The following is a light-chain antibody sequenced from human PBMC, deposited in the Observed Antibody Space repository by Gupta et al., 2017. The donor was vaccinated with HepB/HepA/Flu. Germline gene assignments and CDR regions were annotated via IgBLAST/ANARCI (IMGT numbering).Light chain of an antibody. V-gene: IGLV2-14*01. CDR1: SSDVGGYNY. CDR3: SSYTSSSTRL. Sequence: QSALTQPAYVSGSPGQSITISCTGTSSDVGGYNYVSWYQQHPGKAPKFMIYDVSNRPSGVSNRFSGSKSGNTASLTISGLQADDEADYYCSSYTSSSTRLFGGGTKLTVL. J-gene: IGLJ3*02. CDR2: DVS.